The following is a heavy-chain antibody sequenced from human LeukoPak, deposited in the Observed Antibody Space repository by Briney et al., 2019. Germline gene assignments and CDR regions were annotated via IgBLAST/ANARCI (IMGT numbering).Heavy chain of an antibody. Sequence: SETLSLTCTVSGGSISTSNYYWGWIRQPPGKGLEWIGDIFYSGSTYYSPSLKSRVTISLDTSKNQFSLKLSSVTAADTAVYYCAIRTYYYGSGSYYTFPALRYWGQGTLVTVSS. D-gene: IGHD3-10*01. J-gene: IGHJ4*02. V-gene: IGHV4-39*07. CDR3: AIRTYYYGSGSYYTFPALRY. CDR1: GGSISTSNYY. CDR2: IFYSGST.